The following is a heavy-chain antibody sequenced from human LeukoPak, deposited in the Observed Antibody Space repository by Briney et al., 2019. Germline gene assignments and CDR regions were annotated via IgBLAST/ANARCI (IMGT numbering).Heavy chain of an antibody. V-gene: IGHV3-30*02. D-gene: IGHD3-22*01. J-gene: IGHJ3*02. CDR3: AKVSAYSYDSSGTEDAFDI. CDR1: GFTFSAYG. Sequence: GGSLRLSCAASGFTFSAYGMHWVRQAPGKGLEWVAFIRYDGGNKYFADSVKGRFTIYRDNSKNTLSLQMNSLRAEDTAVYYCAKVSAYSYDSSGTEDAFDIWGQGTMVTVSS. CDR2: IRYDGGNK.